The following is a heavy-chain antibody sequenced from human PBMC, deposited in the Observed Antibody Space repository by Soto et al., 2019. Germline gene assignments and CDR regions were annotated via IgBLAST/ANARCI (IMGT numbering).Heavy chain of an antibody. J-gene: IGHJ5*02. V-gene: IGHV4-31*01. Sequence: QVQLQESGPGLVKASQTLSLTCTVSGGSISSGGYYWSWIRQHPGKGLEWIGYIYNRGSTYYNPSLKSLVTTSADTSKNQCSLKLSSVTAADKAVYYCARDPAPWGQGTLVTVSS. CDR1: GGSISSGGYY. CDR3: ARDPAP. CDR2: IYNRGST.